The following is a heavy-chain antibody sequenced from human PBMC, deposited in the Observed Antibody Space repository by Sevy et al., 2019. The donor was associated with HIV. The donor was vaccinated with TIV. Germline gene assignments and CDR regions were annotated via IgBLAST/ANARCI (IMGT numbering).Heavy chain of an antibody. Sequence: GGSLRLSCAASGFTFSSYWMSWVRQAPGKGLEWVANIKQDGSEKYYVDSVKGRFIISRDNAKNSLYLQMNSLRAEDTAVYYCAREGITSRMDVWGQGTTVTVSS. J-gene: IGHJ6*02. V-gene: IGHV3-7*01. CDR3: AREGITSRMDV. CDR1: GFTFSSYW. D-gene: IGHD3-10*01. CDR2: IKQDGSEK.